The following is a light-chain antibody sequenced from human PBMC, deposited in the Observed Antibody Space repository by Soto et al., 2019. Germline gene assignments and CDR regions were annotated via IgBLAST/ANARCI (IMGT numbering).Light chain of an antibody. CDR1: RHIWSY. CDR2: DAS. V-gene: IGKV3-11*01. Sequence: IVLPQSPATLSSPQGERATLSCMARRHIWSYLAWYQQKPGQAPRLLMYDASKRATGIPARFSGSGSGTDFTLTISSLEPEDFAVYYCQQRSRWPWAFGQGTKVDIK. CDR3: QQRSRWPWA. J-gene: IGKJ1*01.